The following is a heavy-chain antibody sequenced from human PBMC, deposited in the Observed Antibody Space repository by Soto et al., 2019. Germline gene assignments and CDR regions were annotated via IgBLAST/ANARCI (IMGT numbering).Heavy chain of an antibody. Sequence: GSLRLSCAASGFTFSTYAMTWVRQAPGKGLEWVSVISGSDGTTFYADSVKGRFTISRDNSKNTLYLQMNSLRADDTAVYYCAKDLSSGWTNYLDPWGQGTLVTVSS. CDR1: GFTFSTYA. CDR3: AKDLSSGWTNYLDP. J-gene: IGHJ5*02. V-gene: IGHV3-23*01. CDR2: ISGSDGTT. D-gene: IGHD6-19*01.